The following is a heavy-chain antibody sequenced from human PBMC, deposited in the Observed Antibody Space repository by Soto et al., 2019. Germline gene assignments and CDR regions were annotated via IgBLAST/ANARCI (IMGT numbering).Heavy chain of an antibody. CDR2: ISYDGSNK. CDR1: GFTFSSYA. Sequence: GGSLRLSCAASGFTFSSYAMHWVRQAPGKGLEWVAVISYDGSNKYYADSVKGRFTISRDNSKNTLYLQMNSLRAEDTAVYYCASSMYSSSWYVYWGQGTLVTVSS. J-gene: IGHJ4*02. CDR3: ASSMYSSSWYVY. D-gene: IGHD6-13*01. V-gene: IGHV3-30-3*01.